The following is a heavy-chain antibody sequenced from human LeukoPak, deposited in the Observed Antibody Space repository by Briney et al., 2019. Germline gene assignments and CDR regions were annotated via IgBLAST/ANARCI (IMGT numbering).Heavy chain of an antibody. Sequence: ASVTVSCKASGYTFTSYGISWVRQAPGQGLEWMGWISAYNGNTNYAQKLQGRVTMTTDTSTSTAYMELSSLRSEDTAVYYCASGRTDIVVVPATLRNYFFDYWGQGTLVTVSS. CDR2: ISAYNGNT. CDR3: ASGRTDIVVVPATLRNYFFDY. D-gene: IGHD2-2*01. CDR1: GYTFTSYG. J-gene: IGHJ4*02. V-gene: IGHV1-18*01.